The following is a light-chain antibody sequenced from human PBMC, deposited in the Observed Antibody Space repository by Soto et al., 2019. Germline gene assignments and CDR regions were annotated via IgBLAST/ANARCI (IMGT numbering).Light chain of an antibody. CDR1: SSDIGGYNS. CDR2: EVS. V-gene: IGLV2-14*01. Sequence: QSALTQPASVSGSPGQSITMSCTGTSSDIGGYNSVSWYQQHPGKAPKLMIYEVSNRPSGISNRFSGSKSGNTASLTISGLQAEDEADYYCSSYTSGGAHVFGTGTQLTV. J-gene: IGLJ1*01. CDR3: SSYTSGGAHV.